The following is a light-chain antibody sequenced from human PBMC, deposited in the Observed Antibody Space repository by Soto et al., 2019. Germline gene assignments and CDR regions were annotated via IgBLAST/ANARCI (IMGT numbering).Light chain of an antibody. CDR1: SSDVGGYNY. Sequence: QSALTQPASVSGSPGQSITISCTGTSSDVGGYNYVSWYQQHPGKAPKLMIYEVSNRPSGVSNRFSGSKSGNTASLTISGLQAEDEADYYCISYTSISTWVFGGGTKVTVL. J-gene: IGLJ3*02. CDR2: EVS. V-gene: IGLV2-14*01. CDR3: ISYTSISTWV.